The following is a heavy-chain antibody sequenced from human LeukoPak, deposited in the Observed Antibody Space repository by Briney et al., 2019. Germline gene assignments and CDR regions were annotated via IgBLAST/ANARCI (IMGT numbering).Heavy chain of an antibody. CDR1: GDSITRNTYH. V-gene: IGHV4-39*01. CDR3: GRLNTDWGFLFDS. CDR2: IYYSGSI. Sequence: PSETLSLTCIVSGDSITRNTYHWGWVRQPPGKGLEWIGTIYYSGSIYYNQSLRGRVALSVDTSKNQFSLKLTSVTAADTAVYYCGRLNTDWGFLFDSRGQGTLVTVSS. J-gene: IGHJ4*02. D-gene: IGHD7-27*01.